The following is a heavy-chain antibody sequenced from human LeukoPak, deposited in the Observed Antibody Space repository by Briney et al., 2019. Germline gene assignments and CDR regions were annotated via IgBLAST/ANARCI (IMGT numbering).Heavy chain of an antibody. CDR1: GFTFSSYA. V-gene: IGHV3-30-3*01. Sequence: GSSLRLSCAASGFTFSSYAMHWVRQAPGKGLEWVAVISYDGSNKYYADSVKGRFTISRDNSKNTLYLQMNSLRAEDTAVYYCARLRAVVGITIKDGFDIWGQGTMVTVSS. CDR3: ARLRAVVGITIKDGFDI. CDR2: ISYDGSNK. J-gene: IGHJ3*02. D-gene: IGHD3-22*01.